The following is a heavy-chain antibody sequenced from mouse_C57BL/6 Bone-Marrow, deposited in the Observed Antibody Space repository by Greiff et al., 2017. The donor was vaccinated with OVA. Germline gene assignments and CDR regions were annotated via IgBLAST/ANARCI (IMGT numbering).Heavy chain of an antibody. J-gene: IGHJ3*01. V-gene: IGHV5-17*01. D-gene: IGHD1-1*01. CDR2: ISSGSSTI. Sequence: EVKVEESGGGLVKPGGSLKLSCAASGFTFSDYGMHWVRQAPEKGLEWVAYISSGSSTIYYADTVKGRFTISRDNAKNTLFLQRTSLRSEDTAMYYCARPKYYGSSTWFAYWGQGTLVTVSA. CDR1: GFTFSDYG. CDR3: ARPKYYGSSTWFAY.